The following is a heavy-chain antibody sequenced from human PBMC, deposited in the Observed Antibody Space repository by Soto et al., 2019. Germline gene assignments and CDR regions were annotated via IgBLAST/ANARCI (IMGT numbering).Heavy chain of an antibody. Sequence: QVQLVQSGAEVKKPGSSVKVSCKASGGTFSSYTISWVRQAPGLGLEWMGRIIPMLGIANYAQKFQGRVTMTSDKSTITAYMELSSLRSEVRAVYYWARGAWFGDKYGMDVWGQGTTVTVSS. D-gene: IGHD3-10*01. CDR2: IIPMLGIA. V-gene: IGHV1-69*02. CDR1: GGTFSSYT. CDR3: ARGAWFGDKYGMDV. J-gene: IGHJ6*02.